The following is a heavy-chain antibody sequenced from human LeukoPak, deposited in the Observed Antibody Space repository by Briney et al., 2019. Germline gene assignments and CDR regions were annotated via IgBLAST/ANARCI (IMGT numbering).Heavy chain of an antibody. J-gene: IGHJ5*02. Sequence: AASVKVSCKASGGTFSSYAISWVRQPPGQGLEWMGRIIPILGIANYAQKFQGRVTITADKSTSTAYMELSSLRSEDTAVYYCARDLSPSDSSGYYYLDWFDPWGQGTLVTVSS. CDR1: GGTFSSYA. CDR2: IIPILGIA. CDR3: ARDLSPSDSSGYYYLDWFDP. D-gene: IGHD3-22*01. V-gene: IGHV1-69*04.